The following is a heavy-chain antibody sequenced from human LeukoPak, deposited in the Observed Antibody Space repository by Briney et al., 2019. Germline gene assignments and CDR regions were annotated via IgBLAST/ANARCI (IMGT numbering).Heavy chain of an antibody. CDR1: GGSFSGYY. CDR2: INHSGST. D-gene: IGHD2-21*02. V-gene: IGHV4-34*01. J-gene: IGHJ4*02. CDR3: ARARDRYGQLFDY. Sequence: PSETLSLTCAVYGGSFSGYYWSWIRQPPGKGLEWIGEINHSGSTNYNPSLKSRVTISVDTSKNQFSLKLSSVTAADTAVYYCARARDRYGQLFDYWGQGTLVTVSS.